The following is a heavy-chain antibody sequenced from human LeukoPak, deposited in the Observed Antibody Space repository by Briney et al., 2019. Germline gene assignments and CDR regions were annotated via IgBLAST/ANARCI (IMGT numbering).Heavy chain of an antibody. Sequence: PGGXLRLSCAASGFTFSSNYMSWVRQAPGKGLEWVSVIYSGGRTYYADSVRGRFTISRDNSKNTLYLQMNSLRAEDTAVYYCARVRNDILTGYDFDYWGQGTLVTVSS. CDR1: GFTFSSNY. CDR2: IYSGGRT. J-gene: IGHJ4*02. CDR3: ARVRNDILTGYDFDY. D-gene: IGHD3-9*01. V-gene: IGHV3-66*02.